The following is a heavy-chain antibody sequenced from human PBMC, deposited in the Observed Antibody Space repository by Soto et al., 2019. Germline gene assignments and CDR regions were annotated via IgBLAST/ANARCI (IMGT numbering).Heavy chain of an antibody. CDR3: ARGVAGPYYYYYYGMDV. V-gene: IGHV1-69*13. D-gene: IGHD6-19*01. J-gene: IGHJ6*02. CDR2: IIPIFGTA. Sequence: ASVKVSCKASGGTFSSYAISWVRQAPGQGLEWMGGIIPIFGTANYAQKFQGRVTITADESTSTAYMELSSLRSEGTAVYYCARGVAGPYYYYYYGMDVWGQGTTVTVS. CDR1: GGTFSSYA.